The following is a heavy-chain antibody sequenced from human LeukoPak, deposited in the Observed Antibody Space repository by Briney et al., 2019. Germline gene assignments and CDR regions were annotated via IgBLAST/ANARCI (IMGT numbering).Heavy chain of an antibody. Sequence: GASVKVSCKASGYTFTSYCISWVRQAPGQGREWMGWISAYNGNTNYAQKLQGRVTMTTDTSTSTAYMELRSLRSDDTAVYYCARVDCSGGSCYSGYWGQGTLVTVSS. V-gene: IGHV1-18*01. CDR1: GYTFTSYC. CDR2: ISAYNGNT. D-gene: IGHD2-15*01. J-gene: IGHJ4*02. CDR3: ARVDCSGGSCYSGY.